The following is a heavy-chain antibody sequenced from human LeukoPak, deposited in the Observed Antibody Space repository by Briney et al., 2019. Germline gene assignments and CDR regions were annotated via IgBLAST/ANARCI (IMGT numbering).Heavy chain of an antibody. J-gene: IGHJ4*02. CDR2: IRSDGSST. CDR1: GFSFCDYI. CDR3: TRRYGDHSGWAGYHDS. V-gene: IGHV3-64*01. Sequence: GGSLRLSCVASGFSFCDYIMHWVRQAPGKGLEYVSAIRSDGSSTVYPNSVKGRFTISRDNSKSTLYLQLGSLRAEDTAVYYCTRRYGDHSGWAGYHDSWGQGTLVTVSS. D-gene: IGHD6-19*01.